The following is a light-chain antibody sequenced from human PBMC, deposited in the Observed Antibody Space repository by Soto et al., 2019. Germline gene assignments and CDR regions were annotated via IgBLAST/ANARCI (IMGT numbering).Light chain of an antibody. V-gene: IGKV1-33*01. CDR1: QGITNC. CDR3: QQHNTLPIT. Sequence: DIQMTQSPSSLSASVGDRVTITCRASQGITNCLSWYQQKPGKAPQLLIYDASNLETGVPSRFSGSGSGTDFTFTINSLRPEDFATYYCQQHNTLPITFGPGTTVDI. J-gene: IGKJ3*01. CDR2: DAS.